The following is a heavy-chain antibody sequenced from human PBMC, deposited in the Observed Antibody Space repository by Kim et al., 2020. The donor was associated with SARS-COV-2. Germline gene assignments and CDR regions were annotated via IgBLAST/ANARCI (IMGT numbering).Heavy chain of an antibody. CDR2: DK. V-gene: IGHV2-5*01. J-gene: IGHJ6*02. CDR3: THQYYYYGMDV. Sequence: DKRYSPPLQSRLTITKDTAKNQVVLTMASVDPVDTATYYCTHQYYYYGMDVWGQGTTVTVSS.